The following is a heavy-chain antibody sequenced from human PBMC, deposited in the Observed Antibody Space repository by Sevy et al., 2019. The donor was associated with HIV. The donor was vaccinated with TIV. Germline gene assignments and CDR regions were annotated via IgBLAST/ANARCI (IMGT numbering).Heavy chain of an antibody. D-gene: IGHD3-16*02. V-gene: IGHV3-21*01. CDR3: ARVGGDYDYVWGNFRSSSDY. Sequence: GGSLRLSCEASGFPFGSYTMTWVRQAPGKGLQWVASISSGSSDIHYAGSVKGRFTISRDNAKHSLDLQINSLRAEDTAVYYCARVGGDYDYVWGNFRSSSDYWGQGTPVTVSS. CDR1: GFPFGSYT. J-gene: IGHJ4*02. CDR2: ISSGSSDI.